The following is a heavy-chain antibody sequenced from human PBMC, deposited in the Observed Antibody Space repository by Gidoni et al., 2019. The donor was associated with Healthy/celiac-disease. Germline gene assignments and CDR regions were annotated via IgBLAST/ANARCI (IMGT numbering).Heavy chain of an antibody. V-gene: IGHV1-24*01. CDR3: ATVRHYDSSALPDY. D-gene: IGHD3-22*01. J-gene: IGHJ4*02. CDR1: GYTLTELS. Sequence: VQLVQSGAEAKKPGAPVKVSCQVPGYTLTELSMHWVRQAPGKGLEWMGGFDTEDGETIYAQKFQGRVTMTEDTSTDTAYMELSSLRSEDTAVYYCATVRHYDSSALPDYWGQGTLVTVSS. CDR2: FDTEDGET.